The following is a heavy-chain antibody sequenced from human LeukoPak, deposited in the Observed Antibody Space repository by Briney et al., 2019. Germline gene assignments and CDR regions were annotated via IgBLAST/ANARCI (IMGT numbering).Heavy chain of an antibody. V-gene: IGHV3-33*01. CDR2: IWYDGSKK. Sequence: GGSLRLSCAAAGFTFSSYGMHWVRQAPGKGLESVAVIWYDGSKKYYAASVKGRFTISRDNCKNTLYLQMNSLTAECTAVYYCARDWGRYGAPTLDAFDFWGQGTMVTVSS. CDR1: GFTFSSYG. J-gene: IGHJ3*01. D-gene: IGHD3-16*01. CDR3: ARDWGRYGAPTLDAFDF.